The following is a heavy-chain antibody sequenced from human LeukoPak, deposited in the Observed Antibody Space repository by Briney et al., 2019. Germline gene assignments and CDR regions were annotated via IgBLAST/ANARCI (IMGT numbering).Heavy chain of an antibody. CDR3: ARVWYSSSWYYFDY. D-gene: IGHD6-13*01. V-gene: IGHV4-39*07. Sequence: PSETLSLTCSVSGGSISSSSYYWGWIRQPPGKGLEWIGSIYYSGSTYYNPSLKSRVTISVDTSKNQFSLKLSSVTAADTAVYYCARVWYSSSWYYFDYWGQGTLVTVSS. CDR1: GGSISSSSYY. J-gene: IGHJ4*02. CDR2: IYYSGST.